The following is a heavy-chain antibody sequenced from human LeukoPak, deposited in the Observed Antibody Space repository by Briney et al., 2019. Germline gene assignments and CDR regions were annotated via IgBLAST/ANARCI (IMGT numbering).Heavy chain of an antibody. D-gene: IGHD3-22*01. V-gene: IGHV3-30-3*01. CDR2: ISYDGSNK. CDR1: GFTFSSYA. J-gene: IGHJ4*02. CDR3: AREGDSSGYSVDY. Sequence: PGGSLRLSCAASGFTFSSYAMHWVRQAPGKGLEWVAVISYDGSNKYYADSVKGRFTISRDNSKNTLYLQMNSLRAEDTAVYYCAREGDSSGYSVDYWGQGTLVTVSS.